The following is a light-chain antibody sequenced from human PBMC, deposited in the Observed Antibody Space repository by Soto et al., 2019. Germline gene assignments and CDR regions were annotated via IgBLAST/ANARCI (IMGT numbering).Light chain of an antibody. CDR2: AAS. J-gene: IGKJ2*01. CDR1: QSISSSY. CDR3: QQYGSSSYT. Sequence: EIVLTQSPATLSLSPGERATLSCRASQSISSSYLAWYQQKPGQAPRLLIYAASSRATGIPDRFSGSGSGTDFTLTISRLESEDFAVYYCQQYGSSSYTFGQGTQLEIK. V-gene: IGKV3-20*01.